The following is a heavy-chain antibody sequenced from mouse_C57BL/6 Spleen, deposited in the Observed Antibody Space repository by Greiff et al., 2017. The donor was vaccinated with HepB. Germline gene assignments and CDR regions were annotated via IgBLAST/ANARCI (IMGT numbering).Heavy chain of an antibody. Sequence: EVMLVESGGGLVKPGGSLKLSCAASGFTFSDYGMHWVRQAPEKGLEWVAYIRSGSSTIYYADTVKGRFTISRDNAKNTLYLQMTSLRSEDTAMYYCARRVEDYFDYWGQGTTLTVSS. D-gene: IGHD1-1*01. CDR1: GFTFSDYG. CDR3: ARRVEDYFDY. V-gene: IGHV5-17*01. CDR2: IRSGSSTI. J-gene: IGHJ2*01.